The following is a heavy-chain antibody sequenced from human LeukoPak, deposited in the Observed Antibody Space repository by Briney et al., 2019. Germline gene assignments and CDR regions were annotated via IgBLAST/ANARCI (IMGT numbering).Heavy chain of an antibody. CDR3: AREIDPIVVVPAASGHYYYGMDV. CDR1: GYTFTGYY. D-gene: IGHD2-2*01. J-gene: IGHJ6*02. CDR2: INPNSGGT. Sequence: ASVKVSCKASGYTFTGYYMHWVRQAPGQGLEWMGWINPNSGGTNYAQKFQGGVTMTRDTSISTAYMELSRLRSDDTAVYYCAREIDPIVVVPAASGHYYYGMDVWGQGTTVTVSS. V-gene: IGHV1-2*02.